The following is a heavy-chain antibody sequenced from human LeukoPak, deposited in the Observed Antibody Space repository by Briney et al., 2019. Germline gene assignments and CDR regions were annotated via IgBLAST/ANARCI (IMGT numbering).Heavy chain of an antibody. CDR2: IKSEIYGGTT. CDR3: TRGGEVVINRPIDY. V-gene: IGHV3-49*04. CDR1: GFTFGDYT. J-gene: IGHJ4*02. D-gene: IGHD3-22*01. Sequence: GGSLRISCTGSGFTFGDYTVSWVRQAPGKGLEWLCSIKSEIYGGTTNYAASVRGRFTISREDSETIAYLDMDSLKIEDTAVYFCTRGGEVVINRPIDYWGQGTLVTVSS.